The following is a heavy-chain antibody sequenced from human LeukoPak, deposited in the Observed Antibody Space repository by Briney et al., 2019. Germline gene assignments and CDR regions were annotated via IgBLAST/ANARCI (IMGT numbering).Heavy chain of an antibody. D-gene: IGHD3-10*01. J-gene: IGHJ6*02. CDR1: GASISTGGYY. Sequence: PSETLSLTCTISGASISTGGYYWTWIRQPPGEGVEWIGYIYYTGSIDYNASLKSRLTISLETSNNPFSLKLNSVTAADTAVYYCAIDHSYYFGSQTSTLDVWGQGTAVTVSS. CDR2: IYYTGSI. V-gene: IGHV4-30-4*08. CDR3: AIDHSYYFGSQTSTLDV.